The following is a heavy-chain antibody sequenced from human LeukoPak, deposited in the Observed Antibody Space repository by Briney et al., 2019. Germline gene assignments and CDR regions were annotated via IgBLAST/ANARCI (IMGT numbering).Heavy chain of an antibody. V-gene: IGHV3-48*03. D-gene: IGHD6-13*01. CDR3: ARVKQQLVAPDY. CDR2: ISSSGSTI. CDR1: GFTFSSYE. J-gene: IGHJ4*02. Sequence: GGSLRLSCAASGFTFSSYEMNWVRQAPGKGLEGVSYISSSGSTIYYADSVKGRFTISRDNAKNSLYLQMNSLRAEDTAVYYCARVKQQLVAPDYWGQGTLVTVSS.